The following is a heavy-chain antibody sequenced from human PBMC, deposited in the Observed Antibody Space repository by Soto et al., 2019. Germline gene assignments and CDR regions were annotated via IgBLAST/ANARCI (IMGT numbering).Heavy chain of an antibody. CDR1: GRSLSSSSYY. Sequence: PSETLSLTCTVSGRSLSSSSYYWSWIRQPPGKGLEWIRYIYYSGSTNYNPSLKSRVTISVDTSKNQFSLKLSSVTAADTAVYYCARDYYGSGSPPLGYWGQGTLVTVSS. CDR3: ARDYYGSGSPPLGY. D-gene: IGHD3-10*01. CDR2: IYYSGST. J-gene: IGHJ4*02. V-gene: IGHV4-61*01.